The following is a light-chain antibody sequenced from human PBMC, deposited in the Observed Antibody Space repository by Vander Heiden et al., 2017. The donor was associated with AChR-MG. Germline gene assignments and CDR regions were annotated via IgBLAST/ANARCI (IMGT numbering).Light chain of an antibody. CDR1: SSDVGAYNY. V-gene: IGLV2-11*01. J-gene: IGLJ1*01. Sequence: QSALTQPRSVSGSPGQSVTISCTGTSSDVGAYNYVHWYQQHPGKAPKLMIYDVSKRPSGVPDRFSGSKSGNTASLTISGLQAEDEADYYCYSYAGTFGTGTKLKVL. CDR2: DVS. CDR3: YSYAGT.